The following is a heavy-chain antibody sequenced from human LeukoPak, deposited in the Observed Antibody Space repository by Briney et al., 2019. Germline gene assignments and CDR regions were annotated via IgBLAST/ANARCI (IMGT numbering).Heavy chain of an antibody. CDR2: INPNSGYT. D-gene: IGHD3-10*01. J-gene: IGHJ4*02. V-gene: IGHV1-2*02. Sequence: ASVKVSCKASGYTFSDYYLHWVRQAPGQGLEYMGWINPNSGYTKYSQSFQGRVTMTRDTSISTAYMELSRLISDDTAVYYCARGDTMVRGLISDYWGRGTLVTVSS. CDR1: GYTFSDYY. CDR3: ARGDTMVRGLISDY.